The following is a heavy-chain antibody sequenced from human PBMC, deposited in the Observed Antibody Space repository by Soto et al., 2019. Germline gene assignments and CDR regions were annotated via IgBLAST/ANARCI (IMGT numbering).Heavy chain of an antibody. J-gene: IGHJ4*02. CDR2: INPIVSMS. D-gene: IGHD3-10*01. Sequence: QVQLVQSGTEVKKPGSSVKVSCKASGDTFSFYTINWVRQAPGLGLEWAGRINPIVSMSNYAQKFQGRVSMTADKSTSTAYMELRSLRSDDMAMYFCAASYGSGYRAFDYWGQGALVIFSS. CDR3: AASYGSGYRAFDY. CDR1: GDTFSFYT. V-gene: IGHV1-69*02.